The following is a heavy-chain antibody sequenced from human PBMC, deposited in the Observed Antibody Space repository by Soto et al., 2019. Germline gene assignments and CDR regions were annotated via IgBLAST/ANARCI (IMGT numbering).Heavy chain of an antibody. D-gene: IGHD3-22*01. V-gene: IGHV3-21*01. Sequence: EVQLVESGGGLVKPGGSLRLSCAASGFTFSSYSMIWVRQAPGKGLEWVSSISSSSSYIYYADSVKGRFTISRDNAKNSLYLQMNSLRAEDTAVYYCARDIDYYDSRGYYRDYWGQGTLVTVSS. CDR2: ISSSSSYI. CDR1: GFTFSSYS. J-gene: IGHJ4*02. CDR3: ARDIDYYDSRGYYRDY.